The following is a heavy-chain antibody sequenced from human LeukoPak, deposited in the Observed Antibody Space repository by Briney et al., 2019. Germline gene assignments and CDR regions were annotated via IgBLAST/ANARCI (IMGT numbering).Heavy chain of an antibody. CDR3: ARGAPSTYYDILTGYYGY. J-gene: IGHJ4*02. CDR1: GGSFSGYY. CDR2: INHSGST. V-gene: IGHV4-34*01. D-gene: IGHD3-9*01. Sequence: SETLSLTCAVYGGSFSGYYWSWIRQPPGKGLEWIGEINHSGSTNYNPSLKSRVTISVDTSKNQFSLKLSSVTAADTAVYYCARGAPSTYYDILTGYYGYWGQGTLVTVSS.